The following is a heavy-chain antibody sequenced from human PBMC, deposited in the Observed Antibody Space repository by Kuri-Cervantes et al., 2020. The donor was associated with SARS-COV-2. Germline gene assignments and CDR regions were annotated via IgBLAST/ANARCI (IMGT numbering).Heavy chain of an antibody. D-gene: IGHD3-16*02. CDR3: ARRQGLSNWFDP. Sequence: GESLKISCLGSGYTFSTYWIGWVRQMPGKGLEWMGIIYPGDSDTRYSPSFQGQVTISADKSISTAYLQWSSLKASDTAMYYCARRQGLSNWFDPWGQGTLVTVSS. J-gene: IGHJ5*02. CDR2: IYPGDSDT. CDR1: GYTFSTYW. V-gene: IGHV5-51*01.